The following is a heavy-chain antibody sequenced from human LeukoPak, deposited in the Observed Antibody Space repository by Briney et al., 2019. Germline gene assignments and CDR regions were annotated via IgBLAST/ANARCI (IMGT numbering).Heavy chain of an antibody. V-gene: IGHV4-4*02. CDR3: AKEQSGYDLYLADY. Sequence: SETLSLTCAVFGGSISSSNWWSWVRQSPGKGLEWIGEIHHSGSSNYNASLKSRVTISVDKSKNQFSLKLSSVTAADTAVYYCAKEQSGYDLYLADYWGQGTLVTVSS. CDR1: GGSISSSNW. J-gene: IGHJ4*02. D-gene: IGHD5-12*01. CDR2: IHHSGSS.